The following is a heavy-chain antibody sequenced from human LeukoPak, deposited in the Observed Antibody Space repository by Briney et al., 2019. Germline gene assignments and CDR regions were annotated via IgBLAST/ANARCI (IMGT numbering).Heavy chain of an antibody. V-gene: IGHV1-46*01. CDR2: INPSGGST. CDR1: GGTFSSYA. CDR3: ARDSRLTFLGDIVLMVYAFSPYWFDP. Sequence: ASVKVSCKASGGTFSSYAISWVRQAPGQGLEWMGIINPSGGSTSYAQKFQGRVTMTRDTSTSTVYMELSSLRSEDTAVYYCARDSRLTFLGDIVLMVYAFSPYWFDPWGQGTLVTVSS. J-gene: IGHJ5*02. D-gene: IGHD2-8*01.